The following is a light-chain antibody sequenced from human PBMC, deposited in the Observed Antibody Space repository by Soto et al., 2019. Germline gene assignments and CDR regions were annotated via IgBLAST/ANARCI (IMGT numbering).Light chain of an antibody. CDR2: GAS. CDR1: QSVSSY. J-gene: IGKJ1*01. CDR3: QQYGRSPWT. V-gene: IGKV3-20*01. Sequence: EIVLTRSPATLSVSPGERATLSCRASQSVSSYLAWYQQKPGQAPRLLIYGASSRATAIPDRFSGSGSGTDFMLTITRLEPEDYAVYYCQQYGRSPWTFGQGTKVDI.